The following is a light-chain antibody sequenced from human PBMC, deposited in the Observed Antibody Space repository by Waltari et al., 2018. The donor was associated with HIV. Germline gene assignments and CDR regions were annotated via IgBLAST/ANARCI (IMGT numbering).Light chain of an antibody. CDR2: RDN. V-gene: IGLV3-9*02. CDR3: QVRVSNTVV. Sequence: SYELTQPLSVSVALGQAATITCGGNNLGRQNVCWYQQKPGQAPVLIIYRDNTRPSGIPERFSGSNSGNTATLTIRRAQAGDEADYYCQVRVSNTVVFGGGTNLTVL. J-gene: IGLJ2*01. CDR1: NLGRQN.